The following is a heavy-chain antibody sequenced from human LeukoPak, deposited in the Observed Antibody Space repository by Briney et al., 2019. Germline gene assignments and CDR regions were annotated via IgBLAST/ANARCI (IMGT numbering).Heavy chain of an antibody. CDR2: IKQDGSEK. CDR3: ARESNSYYSSSWEGYQH. J-gene: IGHJ1*01. CDR1: GFTFGDYA. Sequence: PGGSLRLSCTASGFTFGDYAMSWFRQAPGKGLEWVANIKQDGSEKYYVDSVKGRFTISRDNAKNSLYLQMNSLRAEDTAVYYCARESNSYYSSSWEGYQHWGQGTLVTVSS. D-gene: IGHD6-13*01. V-gene: IGHV3-7*01.